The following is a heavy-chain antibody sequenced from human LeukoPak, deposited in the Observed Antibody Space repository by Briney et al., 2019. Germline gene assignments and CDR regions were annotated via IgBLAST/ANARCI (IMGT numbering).Heavy chain of an antibody. V-gene: IGHV6-1*01. J-gene: IGHJ3*02. CDR3: ANFFFDI. CDR1: GDSLSSNSAA. CDR2: TYYRSKWEN. Sequence: SQTLSLTCAISGDSLSSNSAAWNWIRQSPSRGLEWLGRTYYRSKWENDYAVSVKGRISINPDTSKNQFSLQLNSVTPEDTAVYYCANFFFDIWGQGTMVTVSS.